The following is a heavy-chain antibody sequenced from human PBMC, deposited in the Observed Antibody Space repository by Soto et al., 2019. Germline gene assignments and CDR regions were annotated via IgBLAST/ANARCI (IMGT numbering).Heavy chain of an antibody. Sequence: SETLSLTCTVSGDSISSYYWRWIRQPPGKGLEWIVYIYYTGSTNYNPALKSRVTISLDTSKNQFSLSLSSVTAADTAVYYCARTYSSSARGSFDIWGQGTMVTVSS. CDR2: IYYTGST. CDR1: GDSISSYY. J-gene: IGHJ3*02. V-gene: IGHV4-59*08. CDR3: ARTYSSSARGSFDI. D-gene: IGHD6-6*01.